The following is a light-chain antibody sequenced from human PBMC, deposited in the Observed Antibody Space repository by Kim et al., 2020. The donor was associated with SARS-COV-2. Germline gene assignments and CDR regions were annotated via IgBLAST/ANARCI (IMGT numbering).Light chain of an antibody. Sequence: DIQMTQSPDSLAVSLGERATINCKSSQSVLYSSNNKNYLAWYQQKPGQPPKLLIYWASTRESGVPDRFSGSGSGTDFTLTISSPQAEDVAVYYCQQYYSTPLTFGGGTKLEI. J-gene: IGKJ4*01. CDR1: QSVLYSSNNKNY. CDR2: WAS. CDR3: QQYYSTPLT. V-gene: IGKV4-1*01.